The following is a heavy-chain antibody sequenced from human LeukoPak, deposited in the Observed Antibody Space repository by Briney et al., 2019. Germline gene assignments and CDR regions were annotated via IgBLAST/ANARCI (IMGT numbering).Heavy chain of an antibody. CDR1: GGTFSSYA. CDR3: ARDMGAMGTPFDY. V-gene: IGHV1-69*04. D-gene: IGHD1-26*01. Sequence: SVKVSCKASGGTFSSYAISWVRQAPGQGLEWMGRIIPILGIANYAQKFQGRVTITADKSTNTAYMELSSLRSEDTAVYYCARDMGAMGTPFDYWGQGTLVTVSS. J-gene: IGHJ4*02. CDR2: IIPILGIA.